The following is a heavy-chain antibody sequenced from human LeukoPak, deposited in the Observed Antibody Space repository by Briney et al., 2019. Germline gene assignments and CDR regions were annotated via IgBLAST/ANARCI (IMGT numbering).Heavy chain of an antibody. CDR2: FDPEDGET. V-gene: IGHV1-24*01. Sequence: ASVKVSCKVSGYTLTELSMHWVRQAPGKGLEWMGGFDPEDGETIYAQKFQGRVTMTEDTSTDTAYMELSSLRSEDTAVYYCATWSSLGELSTFDYWGPGTLVTVSS. CDR3: ATWSSLGELSTFDY. D-gene: IGHD3-16*02. J-gene: IGHJ4*02. CDR1: GYTLTELS.